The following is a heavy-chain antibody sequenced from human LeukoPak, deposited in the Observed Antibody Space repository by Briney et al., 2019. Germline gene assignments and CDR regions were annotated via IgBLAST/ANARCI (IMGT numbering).Heavy chain of an antibody. Sequence: KPSETLSLTCTVSGGSISSSSYYWGWIRQPPGKGLEWIGSIYYSGSTYYNPSLKSRVTISVDTSKNQFSLKLSSVTAADTAVYYCARYPRDNYYDSSGYTHWGQGTLVTVSS. CDR1: GGSISSSSYY. V-gene: IGHV4-39*07. CDR2: IYYSGST. D-gene: IGHD3-22*01. CDR3: ARYPRDNYYDSSGYTH. J-gene: IGHJ4*02.